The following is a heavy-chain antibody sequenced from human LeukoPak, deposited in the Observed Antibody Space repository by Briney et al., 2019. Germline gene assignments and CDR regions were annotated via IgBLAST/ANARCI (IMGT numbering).Heavy chain of an antibody. CDR1: GGSFSGYY. CDR2: INHSGST. Sequence: SETLSLTCAVDGGSFSGYYCSWIRQPPGRGLEWIGEINHSGSTNYNPSLKSRVTISVDTSKNQFSLKLSSVTAADTAVYYCARAYYDILTGGRNWFDPWGQGTLVTVSS. V-gene: IGHV4-34*01. D-gene: IGHD3-9*01. CDR3: ARAYYDILTGGRNWFDP. J-gene: IGHJ5*02.